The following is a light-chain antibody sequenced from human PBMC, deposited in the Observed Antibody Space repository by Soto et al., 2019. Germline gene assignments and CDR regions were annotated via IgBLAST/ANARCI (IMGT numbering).Light chain of an antibody. V-gene: IGLV3-1*01. CDR2: QDN. Sequence: SYELTQPPSVSVSPGQTASITCSGDKLGDKYVCWYQQRPGQSPVLVIYQDNKRPSGIPERFSGSNSGNIATLTISGTQAMDEADYYCQPWDSSNVVVFGGGTKLTVL. CDR3: QPWDSSNVVV. CDR1: KLGDKY. J-gene: IGLJ2*01.